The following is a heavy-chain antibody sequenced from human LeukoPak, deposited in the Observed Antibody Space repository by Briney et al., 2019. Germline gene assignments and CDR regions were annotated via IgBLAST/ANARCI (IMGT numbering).Heavy chain of an antibody. CDR2: ISGSGGST. J-gene: IGHJ4*02. D-gene: IGHD2-2*01. Sequence: GGSLRLSCAASGFTFSSYAMSWVRQAPGKGLEWVSAISGSGGSTYYADSVKGQFTISRDNSKNTLYLQMNSLRAEDTAVYYCAKVRIYCSNTGCPLSFDYWGQGTLVTVSS. CDR3: AKVRIYCSNTGCPLSFDY. V-gene: IGHV3-23*01. CDR1: GFTFSSYA.